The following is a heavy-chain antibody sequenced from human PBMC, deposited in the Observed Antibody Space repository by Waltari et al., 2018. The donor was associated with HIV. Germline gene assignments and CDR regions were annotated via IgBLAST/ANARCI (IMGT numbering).Heavy chain of an antibody. CDR3: ARDFYGSMGY. CDR2: IKSDGSSR. D-gene: IGHD3-10*01. Sequence: EVQLVESGGGLVQPGGSLRLSCAGSGFTFSSYWMHWVRQAPGKGPVWVSRIKSDGSSRSYGDSVKGRFTISRDNAKNTLYLQMNSLRAEDTAVYYCARDFYGSMGYWGQGTLVTVSS. V-gene: IGHV3-74*01. J-gene: IGHJ4*02. CDR1: GFTFSSYW.